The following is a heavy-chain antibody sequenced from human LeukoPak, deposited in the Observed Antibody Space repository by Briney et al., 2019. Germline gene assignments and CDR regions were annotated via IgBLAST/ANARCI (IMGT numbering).Heavy chain of an antibody. Sequence: GGSLRLSCAASGFTFNNAWMSWVRQAPGKGLEWVGRIKSKTDGGTTDYSAPVKGRCTISRDDSKKTLYLQMNNLKIEDTAVYYCATGGHYFGLWGRGTLVTVSS. CDR3: ATGGHYFGL. CDR2: IKSKTDGGTT. CDR1: GFTFNNAW. J-gene: IGHJ2*01. V-gene: IGHV3-15*01.